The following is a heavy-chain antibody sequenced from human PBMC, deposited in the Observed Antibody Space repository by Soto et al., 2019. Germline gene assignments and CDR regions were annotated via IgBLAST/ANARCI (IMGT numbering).Heavy chain of an antibody. CDR1: GFTFKTYW. Sequence: GGSLRLSCEVSGFTFKTYWMSWVRQAPGKGLEWLANMNEDANTKYYVDSVKGRFTILXDXXGXSXLXKXXXLRAXDTAVYFCAAYNTSRHAAFDIWGRGTLVTVSS. D-gene: IGHD1-20*01. J-gene: IGHJ3*02. CDR3: AAYNTSRHAAFDI. CDR2: MNEDANTK. V-gene: IGHV3-7*01.